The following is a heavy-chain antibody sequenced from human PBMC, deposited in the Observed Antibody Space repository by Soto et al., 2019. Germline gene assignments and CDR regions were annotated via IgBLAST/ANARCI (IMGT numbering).Heavy chain of an antibody. D-gene: IGHD2-15*01. V-gene: IGHV4-31*03. Sequence: QVQLQESGPGLVKPSQTLSLTCTVSGGSISSGGYYWSWIRQHPGKGLEWIGYIYYSGSTYYNPSLXCRVTISVDTSKTQFSLKLSSVTAVAPAVYYCARRYGGNFDYWGQGTLVTVSS. CDR3: ARRYGGNFDY. CDR1: GGSISSGGYY. CDR2: IYYSGST. J-gene: IGHJ4*02.